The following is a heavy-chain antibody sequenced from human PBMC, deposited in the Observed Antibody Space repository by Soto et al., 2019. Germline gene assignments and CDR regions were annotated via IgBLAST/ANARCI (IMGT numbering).Heavy chain of an antibody. J-gene: IGHJ4*02. V-gene: IGHV1-69*01. CDR3: ARDRDDYGSGNYDNRIDF. D-gene: IGHD3-10*01. CDR2: IIPIFGTP. Sequence: QVQLVQSGAEVKKPGSSVKVSCKASGGIFSTYAISWLRQAPGQGLEWMGGIIPIFGTPNYAQRCQGRVTITADESTSTAYMELSRLRSEDTAVYYCARDRDDYGSGNYDNRIDFWGQGTLVTVSS. CDR1: GGIFSTYA.